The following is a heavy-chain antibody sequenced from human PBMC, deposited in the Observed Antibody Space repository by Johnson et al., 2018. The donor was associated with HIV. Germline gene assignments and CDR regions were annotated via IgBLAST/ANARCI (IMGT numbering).Heavy chain of an antibody. J-gene: IGHJ3*02. CDR1: GFTVSGNY. V-gene: IGHV3-66*01. D-gene: IGHD3-10*01. Sequence: EVQLVESGGGLVQPGGSLRLSCAASGFTVSGNYMNWVRQAPGKGLAWVSVIYSDGSTYYADSVQGRFTLSRDNSKNTLYLQMRSLRVEDTAVYYCARAGVVDSYGSWKAFDIWGQGTLVTVSS. CDR2: IYSDGST. CDR3: ARAGVVDSYGSWKAFDI.